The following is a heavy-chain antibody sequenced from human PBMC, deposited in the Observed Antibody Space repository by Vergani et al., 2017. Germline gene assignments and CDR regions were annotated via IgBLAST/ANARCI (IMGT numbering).Heavy chain of an antibody. V-gene: IGHV4-30-4*01. J-gene: IGHJ5*02. Sequence: LQKSGPGLLRLSQTLSSTSICPGGSTSSGVSYWSWIRHPPGKGLGWIGYIIYSGSTYNNPSLKSRVTISVDTSKNQFYLKLSSVTAADTAVYYCASGITMIVVVTSEVSWFDPWGQGTLVTVSS. D-gene: IGHD3-22*01. CDR1: GGSTSSGVSY. CDR3: ASGITMIVVVTSEVSWFDP. CDR2: IIYSGST.